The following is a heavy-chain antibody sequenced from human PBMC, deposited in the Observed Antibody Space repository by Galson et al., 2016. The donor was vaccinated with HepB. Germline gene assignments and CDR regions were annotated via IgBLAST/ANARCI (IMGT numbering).Heavy chain of an antibody. D-gene: IGHD3-10*01. CDR3: ARRAGGGSGSYYRIDY. Sequence: QSGAEVKKPGESLKISCKGSGYSFSTHWVAWVRQMPGKGLEWMGIIYPGDSDTRYSPSFKGQVTISADKSISTAFLQWSSLKASDTAMYYWARRAGGGSGSYYRIDYWGQGTLVTVSS. CDR1: GYSFSTHW. CDR2: IYPGDSDT. J-gene: IGHJ4*02. V-gene: IGHV5-51*01.